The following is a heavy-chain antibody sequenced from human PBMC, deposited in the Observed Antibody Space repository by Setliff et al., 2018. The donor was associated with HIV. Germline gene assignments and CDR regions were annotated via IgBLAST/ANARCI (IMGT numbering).Heavy chain of an antibody. D-gene: IGHD1-1*01. V-gene: IGHV1-8*02. J-gene: IGHJ4*02. CDR2: MNTNSGNT. CDR1: GYTFTDFY. CDR3: ARGHSGNDY. Sequence: ASVKVSCKASGYTFTDFYIHWVRQATGQGPEWIGWMNTNSGNTGYAQKFQVRVTMTRNTSISTAYMELSSLRSEDTAIYYCARGHSGNDYWGQGTLVTVSS.